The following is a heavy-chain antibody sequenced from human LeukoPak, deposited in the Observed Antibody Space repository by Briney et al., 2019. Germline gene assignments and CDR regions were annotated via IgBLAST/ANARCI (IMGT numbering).Heavy chain of an antibody. D-gene: IGHD5-18*01. CDR1: GGSISSYY. V-gene: IGHV4-59*01. Sequence: SETLSLTCTVSGGSISSYYWSWIRQPPGKGLKWIGNIYYSGYTTYSPSLRSRVTISVDTSKNQFSLKLSSVTAADTAVYYCARVPRDYTAMGRGYFDYWGQGTLVTVSS. CDR2: IYYSGYT. J-gene: IGHJ4*02. CDR3: ARVPRDYTAMGRGYFDY.